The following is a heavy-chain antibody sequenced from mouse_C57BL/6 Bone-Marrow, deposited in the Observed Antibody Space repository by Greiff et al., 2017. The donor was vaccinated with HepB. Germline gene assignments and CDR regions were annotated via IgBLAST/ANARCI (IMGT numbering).Heavy chain of an antibody. V-gene: IGHV1-81*01. D-gene: IGHD1-1*01. Sequence: QVQLQQPGAELARPGASVKLSCKASGYTFTSYGISWVKQRTGQGLEWIGEIYPRSGNTYYNEKFKGKATLTADKSSSTAYMELRSLTSEDSAVYFCARGYYYGSSPAWFAYWGQGTLVTVSA. CDR1: GYTFTSYG. CDR2: IYPRSGNT. J-gene: IGHJ3*01. CDR3: ARGYYYGSSPAWFAY.